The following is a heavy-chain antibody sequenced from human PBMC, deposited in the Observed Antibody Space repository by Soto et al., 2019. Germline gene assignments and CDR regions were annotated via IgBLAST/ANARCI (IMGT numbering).Heavy chain of an antibody. V-gene: IGHV1-69*13. Sequence: SVKVSCKASGGTFSSYAISWVRQAPGQGLEWMGGIIPIFGTANYAQKFQGRVTITADESTSTAYMELSSLRSEDTAVYYCAASRGYSGYDFKYYFDYRGQGTLVTVSS. CDR1: GGTFSSYA. CDR2: IIPIFGTA. D-gene: IGHD5-12*01. J-gene: IGHJ4*02. CDR3: AASRGYSGYDFKYYFDY.